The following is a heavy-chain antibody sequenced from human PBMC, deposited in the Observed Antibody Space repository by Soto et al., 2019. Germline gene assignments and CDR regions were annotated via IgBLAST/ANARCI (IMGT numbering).Heavy chain of an antibody. V-gene: IGHV4-59*01. CDR1: GDSISRYF. CDR2: VYKNETA. J-gene: IGHJ3*02. CDR3: ARAYCGGDCYSAEAFDI. Sequence: SETLSLTCTMSGDSISRYFCSWIRQPPGKGLEWIGFVYKNETANYEPSLKSRVTISVDTSKNQCSLKVTSMTAADTAVYFCARAYCGGDCYSAEAFDIWGQGTMVTVSS. D-gene: IGHD2-21*01.